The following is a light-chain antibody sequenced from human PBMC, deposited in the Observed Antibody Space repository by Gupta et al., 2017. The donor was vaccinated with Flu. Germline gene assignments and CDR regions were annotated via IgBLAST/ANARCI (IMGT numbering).Light chain of an antibody. Sequence: DIQMTQSPSPLSASIGDRVTITCRASQSITTWLAWYQQKPGKAPKVLIYKASTLKTGVPSRFSGSGSGSEFTLTISSLQPDDFATYYCQQYHSYSITFGQGTRLEIK. CDR2: KAS. J-gene: IGKJ5*01. V-gene: IGKV1-5*03. CDR3: QQYHSYSIT. CDR1: QSITTW.